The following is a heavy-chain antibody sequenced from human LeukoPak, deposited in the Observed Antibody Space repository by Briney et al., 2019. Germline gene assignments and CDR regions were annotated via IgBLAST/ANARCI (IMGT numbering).Heavy chain of an antibody. CDR1: RFSFSSHA. D-gene: IGHD4-17*01. CDR3: ANEIRPNDY. Sequence: SLRLSCATSRFSFSSHAMTWVRQAPGEGLKWLSAISISGDDTYYADSVKGRFTISRDNSKNTLYLQMNSLSADDTAMYYCANEIRPNDYWGQGTLVTVSS. CDR2: ISISGDDT. J-gene: IGHJ4*02. V-gene: IGHV3-23*01.